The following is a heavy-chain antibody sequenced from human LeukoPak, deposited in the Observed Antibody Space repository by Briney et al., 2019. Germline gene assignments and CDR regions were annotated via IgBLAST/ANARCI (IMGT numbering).Heavy chain of an antibody. V-gene: IGHV4-39*07. Sequence: SETLSLTCTVSGGSISSSSYYRGWIRQPPGKGLEWIGSIYYSGSTYYNPSLKSRVTISVDTSKNQFSLKLSSVTAADTAVYYCARDYGGNVDYWGQGTLVTVSS. CDR3: ARDYGGNVDY. D-gene: IGHD4-23*01. J-gene: IGHJ4*02. CDR2: IYYSGST. CDR1: GGSISSSSYY.